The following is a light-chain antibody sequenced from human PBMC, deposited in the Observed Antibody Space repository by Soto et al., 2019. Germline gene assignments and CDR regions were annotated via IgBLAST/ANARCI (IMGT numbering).Light chain of an antibody. CDR3: SSFAGSSKLV. V-gene: IGLV2-8*01. CDR2: EVN. CDR1: SSDVGRYKY. Sequence: QSALTQPPSASGSPGQSVTISCTGTSSDVGRYKYVSWYQQYPGKAHKVMIYEVNKRPSGVPDRFSGSKSGNTASLTVSGLQTEDDAHYYCSSFAGSSKLVFGGGTKLTVL. J-gene: IGLJ3*02.